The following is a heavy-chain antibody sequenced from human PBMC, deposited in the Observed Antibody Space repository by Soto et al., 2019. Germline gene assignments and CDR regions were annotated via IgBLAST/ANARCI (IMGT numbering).Heavy chain of an antibody. J-gene: IGHJ4*02. D-gene: IGHD3-10*01. CDR3: ARVGLLWFGDPSGDFDY. CDR2: IYYSGST. V-gene: IGHV4-31*03. Sequence: QVQLQESGPGLVKPSQTLSLTCTVSGGSISSGGYYWSWIRQHPGKGLEWIGYIYYSGSTYYNPSLKSRVTISVDTSKNQFSLKLSSVTAADTAVYYCARVGLLWFGDPSGDFDYWGQGTLVTVSS. CDR1: GGSISSGGYY.